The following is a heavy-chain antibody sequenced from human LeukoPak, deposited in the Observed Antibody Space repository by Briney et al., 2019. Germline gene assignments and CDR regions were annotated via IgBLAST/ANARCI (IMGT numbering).Heavy chain of an antibody. J-gene: IGHJ5*02. Sequence: ASVKVSCKASGYTFTGYYMHWVRQAPGQGLEWMGWINPSGGSTSFAQKFQARLTMTRDTSTSTVYMELRGLSSEDTAVYYCAREIVVVPSAMGFDPWGQGTLVTVSS. CDR1: GYTFTGYY. CDR2: INPSGGST. D-gene: IGHD2-2*01. V-gene: IGHV1-46*01. CDR3: AREIVVVPSAMGFDP.